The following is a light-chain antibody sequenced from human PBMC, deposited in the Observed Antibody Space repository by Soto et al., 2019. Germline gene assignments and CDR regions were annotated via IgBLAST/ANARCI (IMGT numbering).Light chain of an antibody. CDR2: AAS. J-gene: IGKJ1*01. Sequence: IVLTQSPGTLSSSPGETATLSCRASQSVSSYYLAWYQQKPGQAPRLLIYAASSRTTGIPGRFSGGGSGTDFTLTISRLEPEDFAVYYCQQCGSSPGTFGQGTKVDIK. CDR1: QSVSSYY. CDR3: QQCGSSPGT. V-gene: IGKV3-20*01.